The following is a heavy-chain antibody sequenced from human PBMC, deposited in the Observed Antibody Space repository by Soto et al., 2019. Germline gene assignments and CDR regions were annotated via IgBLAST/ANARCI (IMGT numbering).Heavy chain of an antibody. CDR1: GASINSGDYY. D-gene: IGHD3-10*01. CDR2: IYYSGST. J-gene: IGHJ4*02. V-gene: IGHV4-30-4*01. CDR3: ARILMTYYRLDY. Sequence: SETLSLTCTVSGASINSGDYYWSWIRQPPGKGLEWIGHIYYSGSTYYNPSLKSRTGISVDSSKSQVSLKLTSVTAADTAVYCCARILMTYYRLDYWGEGALVTVAS.